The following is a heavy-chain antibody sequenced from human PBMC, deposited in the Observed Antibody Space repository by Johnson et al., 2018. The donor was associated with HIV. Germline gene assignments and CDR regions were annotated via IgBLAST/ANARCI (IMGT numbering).Heavy chain of an antibody. Sequence: QVQLVESGGGVVQPGGSLRLSCAASGFTFSSYGMHCVRQAPGKGLEWVAFIRYDGSNKYYADSVKGRFTISRDNSKNTLYLQMNNLRAEDTSVYYCAKDFGSSSWHAFDVWGQGTMVTVSS. D-gene: IGHD6-13*01. CDR2: IRYDGSNK. CDR1: GFTFSSYG. J-gene: IGHJ3*01. CDR3: AKDFGSSSWHAFDV. V-gene: IGHV3-30*02.